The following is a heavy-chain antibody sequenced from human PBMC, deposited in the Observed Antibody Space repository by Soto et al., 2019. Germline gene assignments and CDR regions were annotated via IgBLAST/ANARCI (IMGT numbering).Heavy chain of an antibody. CDR2: IYYSGST. D-gene: IGHD6-13*01. CDR1: GGSISSSSYY. V-gene: IGHV4-39*07. J-gene: IGHJ4*02. CDR3: ERDKGGIAAAGPFDY. Sequence: SETLSLTCTVSGGSISSSSYYWGWIRQPPGKGLEWIGSIYYSGSTYYNPSLKSRVTISVDTFKNQFSLKLSSVTAADTAVYYCERDKGGIAAAGPFDYWGQGTLVTVSS.